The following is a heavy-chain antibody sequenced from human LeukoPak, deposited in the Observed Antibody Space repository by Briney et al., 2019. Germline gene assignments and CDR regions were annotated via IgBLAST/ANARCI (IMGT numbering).Heavy chain of an antibody. CDR1: GGSISSYY. J-gene: IGHJ6*03. Sequence: PSETLSLTCTVSGGSISSYYWSWIRQPAGKGLEWIGRIYTSGSTNYNPSLKSRVTMSVDTSKNQFSLKLSSVTAADTAVYYCAREDSSSWPYYYYYMDVWGKGTTVTISS. V-gene: IGHV4-4*07. CDR2: IYTSGST. CDR3: AREDSSSWPYYYYYMDV. D-gene: IGHD6-13*01.